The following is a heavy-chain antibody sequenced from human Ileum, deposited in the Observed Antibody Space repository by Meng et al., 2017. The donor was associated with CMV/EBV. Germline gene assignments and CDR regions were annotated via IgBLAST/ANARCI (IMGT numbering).Heavy chain of an antibody. D-gene: IGHD6-19*01. Sequence: LQRQESGPGLVKPSETLSLICTVSGGSISSSSYYWAWIRQPPGKGLEWIGSIYYSGSTYYNPSLKSRVTISVDTSKNQFSLKLTSVTAADTAVHFCARVESNSSGWFVSYWGQGALVTVSS. V-gene: IGHV4-39*07. CDR1: GGSISSSSYY. CDR2: IYYSGST. CDR3: ARVESNSSGWFVSY. J-gene: IGHJ4*02.